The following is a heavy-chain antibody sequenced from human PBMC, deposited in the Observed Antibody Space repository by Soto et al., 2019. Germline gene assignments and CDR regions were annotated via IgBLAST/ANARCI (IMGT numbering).Heavy chain of an antibody. CDR1: GGTFSSYA. V-gene: IGHV1-69*13. CDR3: ARLPTDFWSGPAWFDP. J-gene: IGHJ5*02. Sequence: SVKVSCTASGGTFSSYAISWVRQAPGQGLEWMGGIIPIFGTANYAQKFQGRVTITADESTSTAYMELSSLRSEDTAVYYCARLPTDFWSGPAWFDPWGQGTLVTVSS. D-gene: IGHD3-3*01. CDR2: IIPIFGTA.